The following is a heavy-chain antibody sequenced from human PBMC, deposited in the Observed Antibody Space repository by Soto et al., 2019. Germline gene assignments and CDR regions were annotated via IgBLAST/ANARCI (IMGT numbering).Heavy chain of an antibody. V-gene: IGHV3-7*01. D-gene: IGHD1-26*01. Sequence: GGLRLSCEASGFTFSSYWTNWVRQAPGTGLEWVGNIKQDGSEKYYVDSVKGRFTISRDNAKNSLYLQMNSLRAEDTAVYYCARGHSGTFDYWGQGALVTVSS. J-gene: IGHJ4*02. CDR2: IKQDGSEK. CDR3: ARGHSGTFDY. CDR1: GFTFSSYW.